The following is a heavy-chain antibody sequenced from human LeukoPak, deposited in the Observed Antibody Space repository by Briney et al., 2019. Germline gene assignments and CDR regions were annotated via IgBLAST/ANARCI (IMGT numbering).Heavy chain of an antibody. V-gene: IGHV4-31*03. CDR1: GGSISSGDYY. Sequence: PSETLPLTCTVSGGSISSGDYYWSWIRQHPGKGLEWIGYIYYSGSTYYNPSLKSRVTISVDTSKNQFSLKLSSVTAADTAVYYCARVEAAAGTLDYWGQGTLVTVSS. D-gene: IGHD6-13*01. CDR2: IYYSGST. J-gene: IGHJ4*02. CDR3: ARVEAAAGTLDY.